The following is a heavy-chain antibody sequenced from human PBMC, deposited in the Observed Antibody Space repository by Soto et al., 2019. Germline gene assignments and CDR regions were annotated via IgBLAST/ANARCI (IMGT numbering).Heavy chain of an antibody. Sequence: SVKVSCKASGDTFRSYTISWVRQAPGQGLEWMGRIIPMLGIATYAQKFQGRVTITADKSTSTAYMELSSLRSEDTAVYYCARDVTFCSVGSCYSGDYYYYYMDVWGQGTSVTVSS. D-gene: IGHD2-15*01. CDR2: IIPMLGIA. CDR3: ARDVTFCSVGSCYSGDYYYYYMDV. CDR1: GDTFRSYT. V-gene: IGHV1-69*04. J-gene: IGHJ6*03.